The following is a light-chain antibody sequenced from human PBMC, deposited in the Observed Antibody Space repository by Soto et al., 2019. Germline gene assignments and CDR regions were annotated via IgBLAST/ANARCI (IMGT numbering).Light chain of an antibody. Sequence: EIVLTQSPGTLSLSPGERATPSCRASQSISSSYLAWYQQRPGQAPRLLIYAASSRATGIPDRFSGGGSATDFTLTVSRLEPEDFAVYYCQQYGSSPRTFGQGTKVDIK. CDR2: AAS. J-gene: IGKJ2*01. CDR1: QSISSSY. V-gene: IGKV3-20*01. CDR3: QQYGSSPRT.